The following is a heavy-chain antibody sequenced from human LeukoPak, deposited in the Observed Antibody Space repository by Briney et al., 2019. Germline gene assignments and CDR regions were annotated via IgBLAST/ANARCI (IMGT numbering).Heavy chain of an antibody. CDR3: ATGPSGSYSY. CDR2: VDPGDGET. Sequence: ASVKISCKASGYTFTDYYMHWVQQAPGKGLEWMGRVDPGDGETIYAEKFQGRVTITADTSTDTAYMELSSLRSEDTAVYYCATGPSGSYSYWGQGTLVTVSS. D-gene: IGHD1-26*01. CDR1: GYTFTDYY. J-gene: IGHJ4*02. V-gene: IGHV1-69-2*01.